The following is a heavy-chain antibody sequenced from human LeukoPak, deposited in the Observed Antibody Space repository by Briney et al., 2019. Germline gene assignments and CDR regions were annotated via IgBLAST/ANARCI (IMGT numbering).Heavy chain of an antibody. CDR3: ARVGDYVFDY. CDR1: GSTFTSYW. V-gene: IGHV5-51*01. CDR2: IYPGDSDT. Sequence: GASLKISCKGSGSTFTSYWIGWVRQMPGKGLEWMGIIYPGDSDTRYSPSFQGQVTISADKSISTAYLQCSSLKASDTAMYYCARVGDYVFDYWGQGTLVTVSS. D-gene: IGHD4-17*01. J-gene: IGHJ4*02.